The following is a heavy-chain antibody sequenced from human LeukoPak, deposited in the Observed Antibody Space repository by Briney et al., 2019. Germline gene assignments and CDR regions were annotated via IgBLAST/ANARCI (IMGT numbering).Heavy chain of an antibody. CDR2: IYYSGST. CDR1: GGSISSYY. Sequence: SSETLSLMCTVSGGSISSYYWSWIRQPPGKGLEWIGYIYYSGSTNYNPSLKSRVTISVDTSKNQFSLKLSSVTAADTAVYYCARVLAVAGTRIFDYWGQGTLVTVSS. D-gene: IGHD6-19*01. V-gene: IGHV4-59*01. CDR3: ARVLAVAGTRIFDY. J-gene: IGHJ4*02.